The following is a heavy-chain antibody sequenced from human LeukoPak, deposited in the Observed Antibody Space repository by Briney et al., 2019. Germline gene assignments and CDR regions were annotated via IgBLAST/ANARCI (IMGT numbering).Heavy chain of an antibody. CDR3: AITLGYSSGWTYFDY. J-gene: IGHJ4*02. Sequence: ASVKVSCKASGYTFTSYGISWVRQAPGQGLEWMGWISAYNGNTNYAQKLQGRVTMTTDTSTSTAYMELRSLRSDDTAVYYCAITLGYSSGWTYFDYWGQGTLVTVSS. V-gene: IGHV1-18*01. CDR1: GYTFTSYG. CDR2: ISAYNGNT. D-gene: IGHD6-19*01.